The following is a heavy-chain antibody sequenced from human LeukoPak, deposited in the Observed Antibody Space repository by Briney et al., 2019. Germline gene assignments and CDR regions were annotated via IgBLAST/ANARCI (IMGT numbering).Heavy chain of an antibody. Sequence: GGSLRLSCAASGYTFSNAWMSWIRQAPGKGLEWVSSISSSSSYIYYADSVKGRFTISRDNAKNSLYLQMNSLRAEDTAVYYCARGDDYGGNSGTYFDYWGQGTLVTVSS. CDR3: ARGDDYGGNSGTYFDY. CDR2: ISSSSSYI. CDR1: GYTFSNAW. V-gene: IGHV3-21*01. J-gene: IGHJ4*02. D-gene: IGHD4-23*01.